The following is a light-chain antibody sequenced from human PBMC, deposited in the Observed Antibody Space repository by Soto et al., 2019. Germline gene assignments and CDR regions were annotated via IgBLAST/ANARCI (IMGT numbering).Light chain of an antibody. CDR2: GAT. V-gene: IGKV3-20*01. Sequence: EIVLTQSPGTLSMFPGERATVSCRASQTVSSNFLAWYQQKVGQAPRLLICGATNRATGIPDRFSGSGSGTDFTLTISRLEPEDFAVYYCQQYYSSPTTLGGGTKVDIK. CDR1: QTVSSNF. J-gene: IGKJ4*01. CDR3: QQYYSSPTT.